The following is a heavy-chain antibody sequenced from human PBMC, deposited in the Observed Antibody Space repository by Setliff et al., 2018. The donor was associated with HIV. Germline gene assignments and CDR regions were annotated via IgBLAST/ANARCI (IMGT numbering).Heavy chain of an antibody. CDR3: ARGLRDSSGYYYPLTFDY. D-gene: IGHD3-22*01. V-gene: IGHV1-2*06. J-gene: IGHJ4*02. CDR2: INPNSGGT. Sequence: SVKVSCKASGYTFTGYYMHWVRQAPGQGLEWMGRINPNSGGTNYAQKFQGRVTMTRDTSISTAYMELSRLRSDDTAVYYCARGLRDSSGYYYPLTFDYWGQGTLVTVSS. CDR1: GYTFTGYY.